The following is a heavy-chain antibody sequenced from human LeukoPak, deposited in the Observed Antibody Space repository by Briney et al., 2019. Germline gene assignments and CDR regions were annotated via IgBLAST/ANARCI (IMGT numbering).Heavy chain of an antibody. CDR1: GGSISTGGYS. V-gene: IGHV4-30-2*01. J-gene: IGHJ4*02. CDR3: ARLRGYSYYSDS. CDR2: IYHTGST. D-gene: IGHD3-10*01. Sequence: SETLSLTCGVSGGSISTGGYSWSWIRQPPGKGLEWIGYIYHTGSTYFNPSLKSRITISVDRSKNRFSLKLSSVNAADTAVYFCARLRGYSYYSDSWGQGTLVTVSS.